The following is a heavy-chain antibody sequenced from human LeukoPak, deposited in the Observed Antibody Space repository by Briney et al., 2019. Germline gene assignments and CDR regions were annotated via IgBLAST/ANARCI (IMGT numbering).Heavy chain of an antibody. Sequence: GGSPRLSCVVSGFTLSSYSMNWVRQAPGKGLEWVSYISSGSSNKKYADSVKGRFTISRDNAKNSLYLQMNSLGVEDTAVYYCARGGDYGDYELVYGMDVWGQGTTVTVSS. CDR2: ISSGSSNK. V-gene: IGHV3-48*01. CDR1: GFTLSSYS. D-gene: IGHD4-17*01. CDR3: ARGGDYGDYELVYGMDV. J-gene: IGHJ6*02.